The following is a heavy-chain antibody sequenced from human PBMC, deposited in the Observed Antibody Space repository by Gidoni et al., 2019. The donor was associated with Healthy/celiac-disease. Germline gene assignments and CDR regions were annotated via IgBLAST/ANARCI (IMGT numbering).Heavy chain of an antibody. CDR3: AILMGESYLDY. Sequence: EVQLVESGGGLVQPGGSLSLSCAAPGFTISSYAMSWVRQAPGKGLEWVSAISGSGGSTYYADSVKGRFTISRDNSKNTLYLQMNSLRAEDTAVYYCAILMGESYLDYWGQGTLVTVSS. J-gene: IGHJ4*02. CDR1: GFTISSYA. CDR2: ISGSGGST. D-gene: IGHD3-16*01. V-gene: IGHV3-23*04.